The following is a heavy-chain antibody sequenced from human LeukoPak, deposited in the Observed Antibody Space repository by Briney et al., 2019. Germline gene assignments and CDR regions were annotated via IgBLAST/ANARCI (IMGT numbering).Heavy chain of an antibody. CDR3: ARTYDSSGYYTAPIDY. V-gene: IGHV1-69*04. D-gene: IGHD3-22*01. CDR2: IIPILGIA. Sequence: SVTVSCKASGGTFSSYAISWVRQAPGQGLEWMGRIIPILGIANYAQKFQGRVTITADKSTSTAYMELSSLRSEDTAVYYCARTYDSSGYYTAPIDYWGQGTLVTVSS. CDR1: GGTFSSYA. J-gene: IGHJ4*02.